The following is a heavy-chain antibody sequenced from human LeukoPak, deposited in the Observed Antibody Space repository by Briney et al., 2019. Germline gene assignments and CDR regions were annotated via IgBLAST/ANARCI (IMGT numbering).Heavy chain of an antibody. J-gene: IGHJ5*02. CDR2: ISGSGGST. CDR1: GFTFSSYA. V-gene: IGHV3-23*01. D-gene: IGHD2-2*01. Sequence: PGGSLRLSCAASGFTFSSYAMSWVRQAPGKGLEWVSAISGSGGSTYYADSVKGRFTISRDNSKNTLYLQMNSLRAEDTAVYYCAKEVGNYCSSTSCPYNWFDPWGQGTLVTVSS. CDR3: AKEVGNYCSSTSCPYNWFDP.